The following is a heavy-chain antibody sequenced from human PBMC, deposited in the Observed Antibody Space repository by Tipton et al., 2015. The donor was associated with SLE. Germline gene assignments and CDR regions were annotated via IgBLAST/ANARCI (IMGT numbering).Heavy chain of an antibody. CDR1: GDSLSSYY. CDR2: IYYSGSA. V-gene: IGHV4-59*12. D-gene: IGHD3-16*01. J-gene: IGHJ5*02. CDR3: ARVGAASGARYFDP. Sequence: TLSLTCKVSGDSLSSYYWTWSRQPTGKGLEWIGYIYYSGSAKYNPSLESRVTMSVDTSKNQGSLKLTSVTAADTAVYYCARVGAASGARYFDPWGQGMLVTVSP.